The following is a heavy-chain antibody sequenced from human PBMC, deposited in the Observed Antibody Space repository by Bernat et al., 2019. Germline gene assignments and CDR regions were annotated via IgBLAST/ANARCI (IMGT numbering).Heavy chain of an antibody. J-gene: IGHJ5*02. V-gene: IGHV3-30*18. CDR2: ISYDGSNK. Sequence: QVQLVESGGGVVQPGRSLRLSCAASGFTFSSYGMHWVRQAPGKGLEWVVVISYDGSNKYYADSVKGRFTISRDNSKNTLYLQMNSLRAEDTAVYYCAKAPAAGSGGWFDPWGQGTLVTVSS. CDR1: GFTFSSYG. CDR3: AKAPAAGSGGWFDP. D-gene: IGHD6-19*01.